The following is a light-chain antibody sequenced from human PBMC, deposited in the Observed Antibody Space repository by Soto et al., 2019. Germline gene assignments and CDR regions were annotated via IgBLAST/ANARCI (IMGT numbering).Light chain of an antibody. J-gene: IGKJ2*02. CDR1: QNVSSTY. V-gene: IGKV3-20*01. Sequence: EIVLTQSPGTLSLSPGESATLSCRASQNVSSTYLAWYQQKPGQAPRLLIYDLSRRTTGIPDRFSASGSGTDFTLTISRLEPEDFAVYYCQQYGSSPRTFGQGTKLEI. CDR3: QQYGSSPRT. CDR2: DLS.